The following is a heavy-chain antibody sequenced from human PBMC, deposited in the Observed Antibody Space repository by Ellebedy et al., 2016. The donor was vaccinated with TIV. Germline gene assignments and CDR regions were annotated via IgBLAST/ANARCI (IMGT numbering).Heavy chain of an antibody. V-gene: IGHV3-66*01. CDR3: AKRPYDFWSGSAHYYFDY. CDR1: GFTVSSNY. CDR2: IYSGGST. Sequence: GESLKISCAASGFTVSSNYMSWVRQAPGKGLEWVSVIYSGGSTYYADSVKGRFTISRDNSKNTLYLQMNSLRAEDTAVYYCAKRPYDFWSGSAHYYFDYWGQGTLVTVS. D-gene: IGHD3-3*01. J-gene: IGHJ4*02.